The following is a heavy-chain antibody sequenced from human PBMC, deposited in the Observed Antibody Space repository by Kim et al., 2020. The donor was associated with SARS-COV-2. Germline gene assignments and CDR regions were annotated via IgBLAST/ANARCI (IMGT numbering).Heavy chain of an antibody. V-gene: IGHV3-74*03. CDR1: GFTFSRYW. Sequence: GVSLRLSCTASGFTFSRYWMHWVRQAPGKGPVWVSRIHSEGTSTMYADSVRGRFTISRDNAKNTLYLQMNSLRAEDTAIYYCARDLRYNYGREFDYWGQG. CDR2: IHSEGTST. CDR3: ARDLRYNYGREFDY. D-gene: IGHD5-18*01. J-gene: IGHJ4*02.